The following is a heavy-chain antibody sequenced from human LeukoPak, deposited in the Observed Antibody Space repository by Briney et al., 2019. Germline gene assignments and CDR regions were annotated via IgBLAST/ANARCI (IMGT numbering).Heavy chain of an antibody. V-gene: IGHV3-23*01. J-gene: IGHJ4*02. CDR2: ISGSGGST. CDR1: GLTFSSYA. D-gene: IGHD3-22*01. Sequence: GGSLRLSCAASGLTFSSYAMSWVRQAPGKGLEWVSAISGSGGSTYYADSVKGRFTISRDNSKNTLYLQMNSLRAEDTAVYYCAKAPRRRITMIVVVIPPYFDYWGQGTLVTVSS. CDR3: AKAPRRRITMIVVVIPPYFDY.